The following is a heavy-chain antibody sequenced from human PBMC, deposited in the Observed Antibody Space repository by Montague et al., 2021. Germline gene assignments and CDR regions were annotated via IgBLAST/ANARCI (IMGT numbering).Heavy chain of an antibody. J-gene: IGHJ4*02. V-gene: IGHV3-7*01. CDR2: IKQSGSEK. D-gene: IGHD2-21*01. Sequence: SLRLSCAASGFTFSNYSMSWVRQAPGQGLQWVANIKQSGSEKHYVDSVKGRFTISRDNAKNSLYLQMNSLRAEDTAVYFCARDQGQGYCGGDCYVGLDYWGQGTLVTVSS. CDR3: ARDQGQGYCGGDCYVGLDY. CDR1: GFTFSNYS.